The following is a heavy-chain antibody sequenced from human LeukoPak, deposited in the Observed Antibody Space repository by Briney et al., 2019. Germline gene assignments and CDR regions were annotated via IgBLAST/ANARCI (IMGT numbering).Heavy chain of an antibody. Sequence: GGSLRLSCAGYGFIFSNYSMNWVRQAPGKGLEWLSYISSSSSTVYYADSVKGRFTISRDNAKNSLYLQMNSLRAEDTALYYCARDDDYSNCEFDYWGQGTLVTVSS. V-gene: IGHV3-48*01. D-gene: IGHD4-11*01. CDR2: ISSSSSTV. CDR3: ARDDDYSNCEFDY. J-gene: IGHJ4*02. CDR1: GFIFSNYS.